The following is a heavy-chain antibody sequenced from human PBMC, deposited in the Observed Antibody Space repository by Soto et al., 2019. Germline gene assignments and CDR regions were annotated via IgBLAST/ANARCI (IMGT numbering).Heavy chain of an antibody. D-gene: IGHD5-12*01. CDR3: AKWTYLDF. CDR2: LFGSDAKT. Sequence: DVQLSESGGDLVRPGGSLRLSCTTSGFSFASFALTWVRQAPGQGLEWVETLFGSDAKTHYADSVKGRFSISRDTSRSTVYLQMNNLRADDTAIYYCAKWTYLDFWCQGTRVTVSS. V-gene: IGHV3-23*01. CDR1: GFSFASFA. J-gene: IGHJ4*02.